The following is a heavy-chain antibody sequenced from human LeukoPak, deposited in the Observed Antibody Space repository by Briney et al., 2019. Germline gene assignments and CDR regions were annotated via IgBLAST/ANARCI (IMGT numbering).Heavy chain of an antibody. CDR1: GGSMSSDSNF. CDR3: ARNGYGSGRSY. CDR2: IHTSGNP. D-gene: IGHD3-10*01. Sequence: SETLSLTCAVSGGSMSSDSNFWSWIRQPAGKGLDWIMRIHTSGNPTYNPPLKSRVTISVDTSKDQFSLQLTSVTAADTAVYYCARNGYGSGRSYWGQGTLVTVSS. V-gene: IGHV4-61*02. J-gene: IGHJ4*02.